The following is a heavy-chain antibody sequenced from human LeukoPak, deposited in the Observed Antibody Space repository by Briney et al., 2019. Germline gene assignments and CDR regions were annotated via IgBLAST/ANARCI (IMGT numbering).Heavy chain of an antibody. Sequence: PGGSLRLSCAASGFTFDDYAMYWVRQAPGKGLEWVSGLTWNSGYMDYADSVRGRFTVSRDNAKSSLYLQMNSLRTEDTALYYCAKVVLRRGGGFDGLETWGQGTMVTVSS. D-gene: IGHD2-8*01. CDR1: GFTFDDYA. CDR2: LTWNSGYM. J-gene: IGHJ3*01. V-gene: IGHV3-9*01. CDR3: AKVVLRRGGGFDGLET.